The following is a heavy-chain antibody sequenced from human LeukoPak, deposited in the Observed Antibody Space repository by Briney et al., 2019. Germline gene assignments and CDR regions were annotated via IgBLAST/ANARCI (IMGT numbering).Heavy chain of an antibody. J-gene: IGHJ3*02. Sequence: PGRSLRLSCAAPGLTFSSYAMSWVCHARGKGLVCVSAISGSGGSTYYADSGKGRLTISRDNSKNTLYLQMNSLRAEDTAVYYCAKDPHRCSSTSCYSTHAFDIGGQGTMVTVSS. D-gene: IGHD2-2*01. CDR1: GLTFSSYA. CDR3: AKDPHRCSSTSCYSTHAFDI. V-gene: IGHV3-23*01. CDR2: ISGSGGST.